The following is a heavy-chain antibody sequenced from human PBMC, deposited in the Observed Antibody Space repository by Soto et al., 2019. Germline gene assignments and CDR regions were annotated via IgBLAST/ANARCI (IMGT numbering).Heavy chain of an antibody. V-gene: IGHV3-13*01. J-gene: IGHJ6*03. CDR2: IGTAGDT. D-gene: IGHD4-4*01. Sequence: GGSLRLSCAASGFTFSSYDMHWVRQATGKGLEWVSAIGTAGDTYYPGSVKGRFTISRENAKNSLYLQMNSLRAGDTAVYYCARALYTSPDPGYYYYYMDVWGKGTTVTVSS. CDR3: ARALYTSPDPGYYYYYMDV. CDR1: GFTFSSYD.